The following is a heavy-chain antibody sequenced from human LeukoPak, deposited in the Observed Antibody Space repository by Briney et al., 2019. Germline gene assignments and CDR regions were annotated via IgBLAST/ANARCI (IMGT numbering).Heavy chain of an antibody. CDR1: GFTFRSYV. J-gene: IGHJ6*02. CDR3: ARNQQLGGHSYYYFGMDV. D-gene: IGHD3-16*01. V-gene: IGHV3-23*01. CDR2: ISGGGVTT. Sequence: GGSLRLSCAASGFTFRSYVMHWVRQAPGKGLEWVSGISGGGVTTYYADSVKGRFTISRDNSKNTQYLQMNSLRADDTAIYYCARNQQLGGHSYYYFGMDVWGQGTTVTVSS.